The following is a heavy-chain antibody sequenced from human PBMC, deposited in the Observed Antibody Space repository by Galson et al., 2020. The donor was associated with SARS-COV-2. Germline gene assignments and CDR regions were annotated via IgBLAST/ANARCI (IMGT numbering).Heavy chain of an antibody. CDR3: AKDRERFVVVPAAMLRYYYYGMDV. CDR2: ISYDGSNK. Sequence: TGGSLRLSCAASGFTFSSYGMHWVRQAPGKGLEWVAVISYDGSNKYYADSVKGRFTISRDNSKNTLYLQMNSLRAEDTAVYYCAKDRERFVVVPAAMLRYYYYGMDVWGQGTTVTVSS. J-gene: IGHJ6*02. D-gene: IGHD2-2*01. CDR1: GFTFSSYG. V-gene: IGHV3-30*18.